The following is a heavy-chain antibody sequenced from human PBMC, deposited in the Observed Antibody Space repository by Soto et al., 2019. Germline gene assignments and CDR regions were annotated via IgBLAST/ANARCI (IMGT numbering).Heavy chain of an antibody. Sequence: EVQLLESGGGLVQPGGSLRLSCAASGFTFSSYAMSWVRQAPGKGLEWVSAISGRGGSTYYADSVKGRFTISRDNSKNTRYLQMNSLRAEDTAVYYCAKDSTSAAIVKWFDPWGQGTLVTVSS. CDR1: GFTFSSYA. J-gene: IGHJ5*02. CDR3: AKDSTSAAIVKWFDP. D-gene: IGHD2-2*01. V-gene: IGHV3-23*01. CDR2: ISGRGGST.